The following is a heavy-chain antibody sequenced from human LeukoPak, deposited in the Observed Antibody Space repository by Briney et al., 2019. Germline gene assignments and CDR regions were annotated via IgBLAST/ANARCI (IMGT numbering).Heavy chain of an antibody. J-gene: IGHJ4*02. Sequence: SETLSLTCTVSGGSISSYYWSWIRQPAEKGLEWIGCICTSGSSSGSTNYNPYLKSRVTMSVDTSKNQFSLKLNSVTAADTAVYYCARVSSWYYFDYWGQGTLVTVSS. CDR1: GGSISSYY. V-gene: IGHV4-4*07. D-gene: IGHD6-13*01. CDR2: ICTSGSSSGST. CDR3: ARVSSWYYFDY.